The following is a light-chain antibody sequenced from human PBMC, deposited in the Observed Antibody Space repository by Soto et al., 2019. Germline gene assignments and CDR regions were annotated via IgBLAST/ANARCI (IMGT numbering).Light chain of an antibody. CDR3: CSYAGSGNYWI. J-gene: IGLJ2*01. V-gene: IGLV2-23*02. CDR2: GVT. CDR1: SSDVGSYDY. Sequence: QSALTQPRSVSGSPGQSVTISCTGTSSDVGSYDYVSWYQRHPDTAPKLIIFGVTERPSGVSNRFSGSKSANTASLTISGLQAEDEGDYYCCSYAGSGNYWIFGGGTKLTVL.